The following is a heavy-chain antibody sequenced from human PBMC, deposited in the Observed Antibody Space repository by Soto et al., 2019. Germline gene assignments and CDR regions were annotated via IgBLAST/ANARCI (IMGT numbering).Heavy chain of an antibody. V-gene: IGHV3-30*03. CDR3: ARTKVTMIVVGTFDY. CDR1: GFTFSSYG. J-gene: IGHJ4*02. D-gene: IGHD3-22*01. Sequence: GGSLRLSCAASGFTFSSYGMHWVRQAPGTGLEWVAVISYDGSNKYYADFLRGRFTIFRDTSKNTLCLQMDSLRAEDRAGYYCARTKVTMIVVGTFDYWGQGTLVPVA. CDR2: ISYDGSNK.